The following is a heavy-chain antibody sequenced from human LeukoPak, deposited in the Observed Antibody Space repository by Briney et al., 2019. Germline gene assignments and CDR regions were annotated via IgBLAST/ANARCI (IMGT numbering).Heavy chain of an antibody. CDR3: ARGYIWGSYGFDY. CDR2: ISSSSSSI. D-gene: IGHD3-16*01. V-gene: IGHV3-21*01. CDR1: GFTFSSYS. J-gene: IGHJ4*02. Sequence: GGSLRLSCAASGFTFSSYSMNWVRQAPGKGLEWVSLISSSSSSIFYADSVKGRFTISRDNAKNSLYLQMNSLRAEDTAVYYCARGYIWGSYGFDYWGQGTLVTVSS.